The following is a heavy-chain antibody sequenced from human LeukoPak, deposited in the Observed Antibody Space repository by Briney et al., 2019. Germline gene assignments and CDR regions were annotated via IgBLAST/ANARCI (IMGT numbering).Heavy chain of an antibody. V-gene: IGHV4-61*02. Sequence: PSQTLSLTCTVSGGSISSGSYYWSWIRQPAGKGLEWIGRIYTSGSTNYNPSLKSRVTISVDTSKNQFSLKLSSVTAADTAVYYCARVGIAAAAKGFDYWGQGTLVTVSS. CDR1: GGSISSGSYY. D-gene: IGHD6-13*01. CDR2: IYTSGST. CDR3: ARVGIAAAAKGFDY. J-gene: IGHJ4*02.